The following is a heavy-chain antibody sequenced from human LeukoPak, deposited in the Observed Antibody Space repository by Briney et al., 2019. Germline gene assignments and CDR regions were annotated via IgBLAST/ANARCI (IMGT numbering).Heavy chain of an antibody. CDR2: IYYSGST. CDR1: GGSISSSSYY. D-gene: IGHD5-18*01. CDR3: ARLIVDTAMVGYYYYYGTDV. J-gene: IGHJ6*02. Sequence: SETLSLTCTVSGGSISSSSYYWGWIRQPPGKGLEWIGSIYYSGSTYYNPSLKSRVTISVDTSKNQFSLKLSSVTAADTAVYYCARLIVDTAMVGYYYYYGTDVWGQGTTVTVSS. V-gene: IGHV4-39*01.